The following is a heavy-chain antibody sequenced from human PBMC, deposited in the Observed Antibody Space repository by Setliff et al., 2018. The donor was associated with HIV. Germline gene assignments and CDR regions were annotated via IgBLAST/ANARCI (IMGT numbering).Heavy chain of an antibody. J-gene: IGHJ5*02. CDR1: GYTFTSYA. V-gene: IGHV1-3*01. CDR2: INAGNGNT. CDR3: ARDGCDSNRCYVYNWFDP. D-gene: IGHD2-2*01. Sequence: ASVKVSCKASGYTFTSYAIHWVRQAPGQGLEWMGWINAGNGNTKYSQKFQSRVTITRDTSATTAFMELSSLTSEDTAVYYCARDGCDSNRCYVYNWFDPWGQGTLVTVSS.